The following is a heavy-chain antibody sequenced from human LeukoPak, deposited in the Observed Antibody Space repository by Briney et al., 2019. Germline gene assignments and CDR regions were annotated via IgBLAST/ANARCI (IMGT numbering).Heavy chain of an antibody. V-gene: IGHV4-34*01. Sequence: SETLSLTCAVYGGSFSGYYWSWIRQPPGKGLEWIGEINHSGSTNYNPSLKSRVTISVDTSKNQFSLKLSSVTAADTAVYYCARHSGLGIFDYWGQGTLVTVSS. CDR1: GGSFSGYY. D-gene: IGHD7-27*01. CDR2: INHSGST. CDR3: ARHSGLGIFDY. J-gene: IGHJ4*02.